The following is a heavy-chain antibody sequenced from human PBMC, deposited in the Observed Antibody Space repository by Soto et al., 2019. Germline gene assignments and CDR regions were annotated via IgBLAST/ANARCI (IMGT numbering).Heavy chain of an antibody. CDR3: VRDLSHCGEGVCSS. CDR1: GFTFSGYW. J-gene: IGHJ4*02. Sequence: GVSVRLSCVASGFTFSGYWMNWVRQIPGEGLEWVSRIKGDGSYIDYADSVKGRFTISRDNARNTLYMKMDSLREEDTAVYYCVRDLSHCGEGVCSSWGQGT. CDR2: IKGDGSYI. V-gene: IGHV3-74*01. D-gene: IGHD2-8*01.